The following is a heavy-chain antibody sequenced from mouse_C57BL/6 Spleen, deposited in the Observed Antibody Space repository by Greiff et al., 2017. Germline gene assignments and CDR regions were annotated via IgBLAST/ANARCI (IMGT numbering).Heavy chain of an antibody. CDR3: ARGLYYYGSSTFDY. CDR2: IHPNSGST. CDR1: GYTFTSYW. D-gene: IGHD1-1*01. J-gene: IGHJ2*01. Sequence: QVQLQQPGAELVKPGASVTLSCKASGYTFTSYWMHWVKQRPGQGLEWIGMIHPNSGSTNYNEKFKSKATLTVDKSSSTAYMQLSSLTSEDSAVYYCARGLYYYGSSTFDYWGQGTTLTVSS. V-gene: IGHV1-64*01.